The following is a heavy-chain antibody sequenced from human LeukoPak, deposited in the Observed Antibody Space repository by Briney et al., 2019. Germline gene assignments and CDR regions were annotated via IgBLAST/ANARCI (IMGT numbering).Heavy chain of an antibody. CDR3: ASARRVTRQTHDY. D-gene: IGHD2-21*02. CDR2: TNHSGST. CDR1: GGSFSGYY. J-gene: IGHJ4*02. V-gene: IGHV4-34*01. Sequence: PSETLSLTCAVYGGSFSGYYWSWIRQPPGKGLEWIGETNHSGSTNYNPSLKSRVTISVDTSKNQFSLKLSSVTAADTAVYYCASARRVTRQTHDYWGQGTLVTVSS.